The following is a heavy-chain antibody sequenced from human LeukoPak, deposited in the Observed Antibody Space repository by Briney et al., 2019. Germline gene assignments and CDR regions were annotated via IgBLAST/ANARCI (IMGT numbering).Heavy chain of an antibody. D-gene: IGHD2-2*01. Sequence: KASETLSLTCTVSGGSISSSSYYWGWIRQPPGKGMEWIGSIYYSGSTYYNPSLKSRVTISVDTSKNQFSLKLSSVTAADTAVYYCAGGDCSSTSCYAPREYWGQGTLVTVSS. CDR3: AGGDCSSTSCYAPREY. V-gene: IGHV4-39*01. CDR1: GGSISSSSYY. J-gene: IGHJ4*02. CDR2: IYYSGST.